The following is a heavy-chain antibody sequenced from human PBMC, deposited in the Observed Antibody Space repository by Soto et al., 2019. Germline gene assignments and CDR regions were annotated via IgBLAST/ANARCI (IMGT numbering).Heavy chain of an antibody. CDR3: ARHGYYYDSTGYYYFV. Sequence: KPSETLSLTCTVSGGFISSTNHSWGWIRQPPGKGLEWLGVIYYSGMTRHNPSLKSRVTISVDTSMNHFSLKLNSVPAADTAPYHCARHGYYYDSTGYYYFVWGQGTLGTVSS. J-gene: IGHJ4*02. CDR2: IYYSGMT. D-gene: IGHD3-22*01. CDR1: GGFISSTNHS. V-gene: IGHV4-39*01.